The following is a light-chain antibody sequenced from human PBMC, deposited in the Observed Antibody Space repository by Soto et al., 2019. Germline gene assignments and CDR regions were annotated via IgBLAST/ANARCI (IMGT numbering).Light chain of an antibody. Sequence: DIVMTQSPDSLAVSLGERATINCKSSQSVLYSSNNKNSVAWYQQKPGQPPQLLIYWASTRESGVPDRFSGSESGTDFTLTISSLQAEDVAVYYCQQYYTNRWTLGQGTKVDIK. J-gene: IGKJ1*01. CDR2: WAS. CDR1: QSVLYSSNNKNS. CDR3: QQYYTNRWT. V-gene: IGKV4-1*01.